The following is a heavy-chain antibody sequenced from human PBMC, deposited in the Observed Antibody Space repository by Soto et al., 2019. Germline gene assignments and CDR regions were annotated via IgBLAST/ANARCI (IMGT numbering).Heavy chain of an antibody. CDR1: GGSFSGYY. CDR2: INHSGST. Sequence: SEPLSLTCAVYGGSFSGYYWSWIRQPPGKGLEWIGEINHSGSTNYNPSLKSRVTISVDTSKNQFSLKLSSVTAADTAVYYCARGRRINAGDIVVVVAATGAGWFDPWGQGTLVTVSS. J-gene: IGHJ5*02. CDR3: ARGRRINAGDIVVVVAATGAGWFDP. D-gene: IGHD2-15*01. V-gene: IGHV4-34*01.